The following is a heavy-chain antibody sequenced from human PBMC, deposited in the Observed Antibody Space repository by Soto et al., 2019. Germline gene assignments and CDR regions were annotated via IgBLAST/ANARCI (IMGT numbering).Heavy chain of an antibody. CDR1: GFTFSSYS. CDR3: ARDSYCSSTSCYADAFDI. Sequence: GGSLRLSCAASGFTFSSYSMNWVRQAPGKGLEWVSSITSSSSYIYYADSVKGRFTISRDNAKNSLYLQMNSLRAEDTAVYYCARDSYCSSTSCYADAFDIWGQGTMVTV. J-gene: IGHJ3*02. CDR2: ITSSSSYI. D-gene: IGHD2-2*01. V-gene: IGHV3-21*01.